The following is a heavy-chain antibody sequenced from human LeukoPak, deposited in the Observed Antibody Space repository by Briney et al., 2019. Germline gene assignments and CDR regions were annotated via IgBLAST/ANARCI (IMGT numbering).Heavy chain of an antibody. CDR3: AKDQGRRSSWYYYYMDV. Sequence: GGSLRLSCVASGFTFSYYALSWVRQAPGKGLECVSVISASGGSAFYTNSVKGRFTISRDNSKNTLYLQMNSLRAEDTAVYYCAKDQGRRSSWYYYYMDVWGKGTTVTVSS. J-gene: IGHJ6*03. D-gene: IGHD6-13*01. CDR1: GFTFSYYA. CDR2: ISASGGSA. V-gene: IGHV3-23*01.